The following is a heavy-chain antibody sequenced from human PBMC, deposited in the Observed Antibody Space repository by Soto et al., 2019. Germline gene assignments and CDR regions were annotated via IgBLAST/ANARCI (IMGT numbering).Heavy chain of an antibody. D-gene: IGHD1-26*01. CDR2: INPSGSIT. V-gene: IGHV1-46*01. CDR3: ASHIGGSYTAFDI. J-gene: IGHJ3*02. CDR1: GYTFISYY. Sequence: ASVKVSCKASGYTFISYYMHWVRQAPGQGLQWMGIINPSGSITTYAQKFQGRVTMTRDTSTSTVYMELSSLTSDDTAVYYCASHIGGSYTAFDICGQGTMVTV.